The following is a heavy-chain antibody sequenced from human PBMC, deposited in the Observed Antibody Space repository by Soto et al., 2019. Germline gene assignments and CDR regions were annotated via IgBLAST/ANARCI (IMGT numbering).Heavy chain of an antibody. V-gene: IGHV1-18*01. Sequence: QVHLVQSGAEVKKPGASVKVSCKGSGYAFTTYGITWVRQAPGQGLEWMGWISAHNGNTNYAQKLQGRVTVNRDTSTSTAYMDLRSLRSDDTAVYNCARGRYGDYWGQGALVTVSS. CDR1: GYAFTTYG. D-gene: IGHD1-1*01. J-gene: IGHJ4*02. CDR2: ISAHNGNT. CDR3: ARGRYGDY.